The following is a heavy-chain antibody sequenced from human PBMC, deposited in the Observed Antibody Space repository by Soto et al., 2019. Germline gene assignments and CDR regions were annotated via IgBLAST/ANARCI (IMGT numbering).Heavy chain of an antibody. CDR2: ISVYNGRT. Sequence: QLQLVQSGAEVKKPGASVKVACKASGYIFSNYGVSWVRQAPGEGLEWMGWISVYNGRTNYAQKYQGRVSMTTDTSTSTAHMELRSLRSDDTAVYYCARDQPYSGYDYAPRFDPSGQGTLVTVSS. CDR1: GYIFSNYG. CDR3: ARDQPYSGYDYAPRFDP. V-gene: IGHV1-18*01. J-gene: IGHJ5*02. D-gene: IGHD5-12*01.